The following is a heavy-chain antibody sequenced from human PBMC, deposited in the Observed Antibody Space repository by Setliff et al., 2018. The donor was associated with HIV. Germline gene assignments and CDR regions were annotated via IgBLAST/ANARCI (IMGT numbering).Heavy chain of an antibody. Sequence: GASVKVSCKGSGYTFTGYYVHWVRQAPGQGLEWMGIINPSSGSTTYAQKFQGRVTMTRDTSTSTVYMELSSLRSEDTAVYYCASPQGANQLLWSFDYWGQGTLVTVSS. CDR2: INPSSGST. V-gene: IGHV1-46*01. CDR1: GYTFTGYY. CDR3: ASPQGANQLLWSFDY. J-gene: IGHJ4*02. D-gene: IGHD2-2*01.